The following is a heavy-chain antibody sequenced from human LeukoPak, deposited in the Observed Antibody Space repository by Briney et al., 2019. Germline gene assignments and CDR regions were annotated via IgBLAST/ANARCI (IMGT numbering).Heavy chain of an antibody. CDR2: IYYSGST. CDR1: GGSISSGGYY. CDR3: ARDSHYYDSSGYPLDY. D-gene: IGHD3-22*01. J-gene: IGHJ4*02. V-gene: IGHV4-39*07. Sequence: SETLSLTCTVSGGSISSGGYYWSWIRQLPGKGLEWIGSIYYSGSTYYNPSLKSRVTISVDTSKNQFSLKLSSVTAADTAVYYCARDSHYYDSSGYPLDYWGQGTLVTVSS.